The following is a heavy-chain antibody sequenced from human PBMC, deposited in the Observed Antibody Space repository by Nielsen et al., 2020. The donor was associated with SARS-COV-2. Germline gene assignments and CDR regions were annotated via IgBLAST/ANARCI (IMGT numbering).Heavy chain of an antibody. V-gene: IGHV3-11*01. Sequence: SLNLSCAASGFTFSDYYISWVRPSPGGGLEWVSYLNTPATIYYADSLKGRFTIPRDNPKNSLYLQMNRLRAEDTAVYYCARNGHGGYDWSPRYFDLWGRGTLVTVSS. CDR1: GFTFSDYY. CDR3: ARNGHGGYDWSPRYFDL. D-gene: IGHD5-12*01. J-gene: IGHJ2*01. CDR2: LNTPATI.